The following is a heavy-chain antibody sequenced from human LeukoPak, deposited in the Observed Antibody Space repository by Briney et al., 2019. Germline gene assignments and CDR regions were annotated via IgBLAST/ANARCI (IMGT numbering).Heavy chain of an antibody. J-gene: IGHJ4*02. CDR2: IKQDGSDK. Sequence: GGSLRLSCAASGFTFSSYAMYWVRQAPGKGLEWVANIKQDGSDKYYVDSVKGRFTMSRDNAKNSLFLQMNSLRAEDTAVYYCARDGGRKEDYWGQGTLVTVSS. D-gene: IGHD6-25*01. V-gene: IGHV3-7*01. CDR3: ARDGGRKEDY. CDR1: GFTFSSYA.